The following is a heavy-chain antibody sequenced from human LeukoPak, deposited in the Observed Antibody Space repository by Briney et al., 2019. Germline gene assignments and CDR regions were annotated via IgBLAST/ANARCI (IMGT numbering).Heavy chain of an antibody. CDR3: ARNSLYYYYYYMDV. CDR2: ISYDGSNK. Sequence: GGSLRLSCAASGFIFSSYAMHWVRQAPGKGLEWVATISYDGSNKYVDSVKGRFTISRDNSKNTLYLQMNSLRAEDTAVYYCARNSLYYYYYYMDVWGKGTTVTVSS. D-gene: IGHD4-23*01. V-gene: IGHV3-30*04. CDR1: GFIFSSYA. J-gene: IGHJ6*03.